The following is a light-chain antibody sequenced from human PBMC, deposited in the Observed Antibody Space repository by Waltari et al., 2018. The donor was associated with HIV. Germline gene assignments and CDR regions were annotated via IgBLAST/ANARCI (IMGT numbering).Light chain of an antibody. CDR1: QGISSA. Sequence: AIQLTQSPSSLSASVGDRVTITCRASQGISSALAWYQQTPGKAPKLLIYDASTLESGVTSRFRGSGSGTDFTLTISSLQPEDFATYYCQHFNNYPLTFGPGTKVDIK. CDR2: DAS. CDR3: QHFNNYPLT. J-gene: IGKJ3*01. V-gene: IGKV1D-13*01.